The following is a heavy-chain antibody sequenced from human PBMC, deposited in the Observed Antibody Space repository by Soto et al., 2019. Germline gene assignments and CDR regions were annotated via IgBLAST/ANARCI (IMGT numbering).Heavy chain of an antibody. D-gene: IGHD7-27*01. CDR1: GGSFSDYY. Sequence: QVQLQQWGAGLLKSSETLSLTCAVYGGSFSDYYWSWIRQAPGKGREWIGEINRSGKTNYNPSLKSRVTMSVDTSKNQFSLKVNSVTAADTAVYYCARGQTSNDWFDPWGQGNLVTVSS. CDR2: INRSGKT. J-gene: IGHJ5*02. CDR3: ARGQTSNDWFDP. V-gene: IGHV4-34*01.